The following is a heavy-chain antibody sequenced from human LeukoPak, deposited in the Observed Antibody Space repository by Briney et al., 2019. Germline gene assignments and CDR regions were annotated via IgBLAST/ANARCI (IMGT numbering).Heavy chain of an antibody. CDR3: AKGLQLRGYSYGFDY. CDR2: ISGSGGST. J-gene: IGHJ4*02. V-gene: IGHV3-23*01. D-gene: IGHD5-18*01. CDR1: GFTFSSYA. Sequence: PGGSLRLSCAASGFTFSSYAMSWVRQAPGKGLEWVSAISGSGGSTYYADSVKGRFTISRDNSKNTLYLQMNSLRAEDTAVYYCAKGLQLRGYSYGFDYWGQGTLVTVSS.